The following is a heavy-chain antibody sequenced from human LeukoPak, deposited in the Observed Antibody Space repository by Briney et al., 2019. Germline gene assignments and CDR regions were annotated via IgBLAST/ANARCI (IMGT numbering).Heavy chain of an antibody. CDR3: ARDQLGFDY. CDR2: ISYDGSNK. Sequence: PGGSLRLSCAASRFTFSNYAMHWVRQAPGKGLEWVAVISYDGSNKYYADSVKGRFTISRDNSKNTLYLQMNSLRAEDTAVYYCARDQLGFDYWGQGTLVTVSS. V-gene: IGHV3-30*04. CDR1: RFTFSNYA. J-gene: IGHJ4*02. D-gene: IGHD1-1*01.